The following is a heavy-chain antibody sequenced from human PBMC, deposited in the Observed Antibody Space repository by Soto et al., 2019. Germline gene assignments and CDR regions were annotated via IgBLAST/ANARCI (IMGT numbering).Heavy chain of an antibody. J-gene: IGHJ4*02. V-gene: IGHV4-59*01. CDR1: GGSINSYC. CDR3: ASYYDSSGYFDY. D-gene: IGHD3-22*01. Sequence: PSETLSLTCTVPGGSINSYCWSWIRQPPGKGLEWIGYIYYSGSTNYNPSLKSRVTISVDTSKNQFSLKLSSVTAADTAVYYCASYYDSSGYFDYWGQGTLSIVS. CDR2: IYYSGST.